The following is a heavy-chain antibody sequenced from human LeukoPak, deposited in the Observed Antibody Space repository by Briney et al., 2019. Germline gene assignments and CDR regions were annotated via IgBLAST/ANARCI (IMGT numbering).Heavy chain of an antibody. V-gene: IGHV1-46*01. CDR1: GYTFTSYY. CDR3: ARGRRQYCSSTSCYRDYGMDV. D-gene: IGHD2-2*02. J-gene: IGHJ6*02. CDR2: INPSGGST. Sequence: ASVKVSCKASGYTFTSYYMHWVRQAPGQGLEWMGIINPSGGSTSYAQKFQGRVTMTRDTSTSTVYMELSSLRSEDTAVYYCARGRRQYCSSTSCYRDYGMDVWGQGTTVTVSS.